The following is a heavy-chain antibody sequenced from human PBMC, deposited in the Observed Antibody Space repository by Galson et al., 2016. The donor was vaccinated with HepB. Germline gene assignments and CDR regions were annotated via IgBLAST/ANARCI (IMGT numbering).Heavy chain of an antibody. Sequence: LSLTCAVYGGSFSTYYWSWIRQSPGKGLEWIGEINQSGSANYNPSHKSRVTMSVDKSRNQFSLKLSSVTAADTAIYYCARGYFFVWAVAGYYFDYWGQGILVTVSP. V-gene: IGHV4-34*01. CDR1: GGSFSTYY. CDR3: ARGYFFVWAVAGYYFDY. J-gene: IGHJ4*02. CDR2: INQSGSA. D-gene: IGHD6-19*01.